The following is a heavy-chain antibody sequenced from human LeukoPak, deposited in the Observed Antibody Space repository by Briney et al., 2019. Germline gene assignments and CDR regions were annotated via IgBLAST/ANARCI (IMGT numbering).Heavy chain of an antibody. CDR1: GYTFTSYG. J-gene: IGHJ6*02. CDR2: ISAYNGNT. Sequence: ASVKVSCKASGYTFTSYGISWVRQAPGQGLEWMGWISAYNGNTNYAQKLQGRVTMTTDTSTSTAYMELSSLRSEDTAVYYCAREDGSGSSPPSMDVWGQGTTVTVSS. CDR3: AREDGSGSSPPSMDV. D-gene: IGHD3-10*01. V-gene: IGHV1-18*01.